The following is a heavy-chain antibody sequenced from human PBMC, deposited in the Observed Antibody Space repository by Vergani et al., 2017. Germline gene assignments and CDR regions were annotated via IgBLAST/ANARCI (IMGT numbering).Heavy chain of an antibody. J-gene: IGHJ6*03. Sequence: EVQLVESGGGLVQPGGSLKLSCAASGFTFSGSAMHWVRPASGKGLEWVGRIRSKANSYATAYAASVKGRFTISRDDSKNTAYLQMNSLKTEDTAVYYCTRPWYYGSGSYYYMDVWGKGTTVTVSS. D-gene: IGHD3-10*01. CDR1: GFTFSGSA. V-gene: IGHV3-73*02. CDR3: TRPWYYGSGSYYYMDV. CDR2: IRSKANSYAT.